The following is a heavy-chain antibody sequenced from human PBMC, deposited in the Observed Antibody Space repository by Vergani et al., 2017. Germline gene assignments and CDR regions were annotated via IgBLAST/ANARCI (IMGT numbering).Heavy chain of an antibody. CDR1: GFTFSSYW. CDR2: IKQDGSEK. D-gene: IGHD6-13*01. CDR3: ARDLTPGGAAAGTSPFDY. J-gene: IGHJ4*02. V-gene: IGHV3-7*03. Sequence: EVQLVESGGGLVQPGGSLRLSCAASGFTFSSYWMSWVRQAPGKGLEWVANIKQDGSEKYYVDSVKGRFTISRDNAKNSLYLQMNSLRAEDTAVYYCARDLTPGGAAAGTSPFDYWGQGTLVTVSS.